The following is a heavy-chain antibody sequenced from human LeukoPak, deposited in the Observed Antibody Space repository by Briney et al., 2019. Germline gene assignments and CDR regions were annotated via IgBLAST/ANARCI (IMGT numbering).Heavy chain of an antibody. D-gene: IGHD6-6*01. CDR1: GFTVSSNY. CDR2: IYRGGST. V-gene: IGHV3-66*02. CDR3: ARGHYSSSSYYFDY. Sequence: GGSVRLSCAASGFTVSSNYMSWVRQAPGKGLEWVSVIYRGGSTYYADSVKGRFTISRDNSKNTLYLQMNSLRAEDTAVYYCARGHYSSSSYYFDYGGREPWSPSPQ. J-gene: IGHJ4*02.